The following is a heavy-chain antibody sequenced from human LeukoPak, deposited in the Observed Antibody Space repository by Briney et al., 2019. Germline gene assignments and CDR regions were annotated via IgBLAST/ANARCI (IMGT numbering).Heavy chain of an antibody. CDR3: ARGSYVWGSYISY. D-gene: IGHD3-16*01. V-gene: IGHV3-21*01. Sequence: GGSLRLSCAASGFTFSRYSMNWVRQAPGKGLEWVSFISGNSAYIYYADSVKGRFTISRDNAKNSLYLQMNSLRAEDTAVYYCARGSYVWGSYISYWGQGTLVTVSS. J-gene: IGHJ4*02. CDR1: GFTFSRYS. CDR2: ISGNSAYI.